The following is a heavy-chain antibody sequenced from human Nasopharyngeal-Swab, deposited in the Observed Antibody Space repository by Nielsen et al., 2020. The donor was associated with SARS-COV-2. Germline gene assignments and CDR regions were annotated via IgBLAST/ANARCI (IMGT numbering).Heavy chain of an antibody. D-gene: IGHD4-23*01. CDR1: GFTFSDYY. J-gene: IGHJ4*02. Sequence: GGSLRLSCAASGFTFSDYYMSWIRQAPGKGLEWVSGIIRGGHTYYADSVRGRFTISRDDSRNTLYLQMNSLRVDDTALYYCAKDPYLSDGGKGFDHWGQGTLVTVSS. CDR3: AKDPYLSDGGKGFDH. V-gene: IGHV3-53*01. CDR2: IIRGGHT.